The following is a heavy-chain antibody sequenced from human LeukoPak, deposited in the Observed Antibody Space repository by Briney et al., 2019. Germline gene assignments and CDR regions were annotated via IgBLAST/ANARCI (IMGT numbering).Heavy chain of an antibody. CDR3: ARVRHVDTAFED. V-gene: IGHV6-1*01. CDR2: TYYRSKWYN. D-gene: IGHD5-18*01. J-gene: IGHJ4*02. CDR1: GDSVSSNSAA. Sequence: SQTLSLTCAISGDSVSSNSAAGNWIRQSPSRGLEWLGRTYYRSKWYNDYAVSVKRRITINPDTSKNQFSLQLNSVTPEDTAVYYCARVRHVDTAFEDWGQGNLVTVSS.